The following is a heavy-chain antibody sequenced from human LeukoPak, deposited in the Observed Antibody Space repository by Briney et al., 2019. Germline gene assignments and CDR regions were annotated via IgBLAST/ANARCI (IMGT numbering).Heavy chain of an antibody. V-gene: IGHV4-59*12. D-gene: IGHD3-10*01. Sequence: PSETLSLTCTVSGGSISSYYWSWIRQPPGKGLEWIGYIYYSGSTNYNPSLKSRVTISVDTSKNQFSLKLSSVTAADTAVYYCARVVWFGELFVFDYWGQGTLVTVSS. CDR3: ARVVWFGELFVFDY. CDR1: GGSISSYY. J-gene: IGHJ4*02. CDR2: IYYSGST.